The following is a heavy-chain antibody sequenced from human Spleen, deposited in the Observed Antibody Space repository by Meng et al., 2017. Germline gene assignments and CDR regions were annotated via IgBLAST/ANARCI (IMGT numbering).Heavy chain of an antibody. CDR2: INPKSGDT. Sequence: ASVKVSCKASGYTFTGYYMHWVRRAPGHGLEWMGRINPKSGDTHYAQRFQGRVTMTGDTSISTAYMELSGLRSDDTAMYYCARDEDISAAGKLFGDYWGQGTLVTVSS. J-gene: IGHJ4*02. V-gene: IGHV1-2*06. D-gene: IGHD6-13*01. CDR3: ARDEDISAAGKLFGDY. CDR1: GYTFTGYY.